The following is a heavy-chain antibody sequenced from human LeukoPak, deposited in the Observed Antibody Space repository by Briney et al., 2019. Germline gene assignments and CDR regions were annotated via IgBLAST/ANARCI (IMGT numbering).Heavy chain of an antibody. J-gene: IGHJ3*02. Sequence: SETLSLTCTVSGGSISSYYWSWIRQPAGKGLEWIGRIYTSGSTNYNPSLKSRVTMSVDTSKNQFSLKLSSVPAADTAVYYCARADSSSWYRAFDIWGQGTMVTVSS. V-gene: IGHV4-4*07. CDR3: ARADSSSWYRAFDI. CDR1: GGSISSYY. CDR2: IYTSGST. D-gene: IGHD6-13*01.